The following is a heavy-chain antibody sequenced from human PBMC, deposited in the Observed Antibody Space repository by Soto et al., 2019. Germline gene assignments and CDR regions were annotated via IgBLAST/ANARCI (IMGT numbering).Heavy chain of an antibody. Sequence: PGGALRVSCAASGFTFSSYGMHWVRQAPGKGLEWVAVISYDGNNKYYADSVKGRFTISRDNSKNTLYLQMNSLRAEDTAVYYCAKDWIQGVLMVYAFLGRWFDPWGQGPLVNVSS. J-gene: IGHJ5*02. CDR2: ISYDGNNK. CDR1: GFTFSSYG. D-gene: IGHD2-8*01. V-gene: IGHV3-30*18. CDR3: AKDWIQGVLMVYAFLGRWFDP.